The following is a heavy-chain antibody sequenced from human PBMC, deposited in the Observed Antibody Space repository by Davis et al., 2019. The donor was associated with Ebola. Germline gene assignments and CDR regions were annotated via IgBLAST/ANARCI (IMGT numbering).Heavy chain of an antibody. D-gene: IGHD1-26*01. CDR2: IIPILGIA. J-gene: IGHJ4*02. CDR1: GYTFTSYG. CDR3: TRHSGGSYYAPHFDY. Sequence: SVKVSCKASGYTFTSYGISWVRQAPGQGLEWMGRIIPILGIANYAQKFQGRVTITADKSTSTAYMELSSLRSEDTAVYYCTRHSGGSYYAPHFDYWGQGTLVTVSS. V-gene: IGHV1-69*04.